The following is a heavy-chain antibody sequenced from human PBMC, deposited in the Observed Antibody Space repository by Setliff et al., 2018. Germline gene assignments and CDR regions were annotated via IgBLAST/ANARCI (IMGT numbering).Heavy chain of an antibody. D-gene: IGHD5-18*01. Sequence: ASVKVSCKASGGTFSSYAISWVRQAPGQGLEWMGGIIPILGIANYAQKFQGRVTITADESTSTAYMELSSLRSEDTAVYYCARGTRGYSYGPIDAFDIWGQGTMVTVSS. J-gene: IGHJ3*02. CDR2: IIPILGIA. CDR3: ARGTRGYSYGPIDAFDI. CDR1: GGTFSSYA. V-gene: IGHV1-69*10.